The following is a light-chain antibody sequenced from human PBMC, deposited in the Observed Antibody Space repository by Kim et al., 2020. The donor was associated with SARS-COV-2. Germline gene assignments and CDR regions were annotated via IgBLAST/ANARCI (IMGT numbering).Light chain of an antibody. CDR2: WAS. CDR3: KQYYSTLRT. CDR1: QSVLYSSNNKNY. J-gene: IGKJ1*01. V-gene: IGKV4-1*01. Sequence: DIVMTQSPDSLAVSLGERATINCKSSQSVLYSSNNKNYLAWYQQKPGQPPKLLIYWASTRESGVPDRFSGSGSGTDFTLTISSLQAEDVAVYYCKQYYSTLRTFGQGTKVDIK.